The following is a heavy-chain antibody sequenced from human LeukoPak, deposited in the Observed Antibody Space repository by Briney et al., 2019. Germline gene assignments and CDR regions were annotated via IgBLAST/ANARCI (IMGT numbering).Heavy chain of an antibody. Sequence: SETLSLTCTVSGGSISSYYWSWIRQPPGKGLEWIGYIYYSGSTNYNPSLKSRVTISVDTSKNQFSLKLSSVTAADTAVYYRARLSEGDYDFWSGYYKRYYYYYMDVWGKGTTVTVSS. J-gene: IGHJ6*03. CDR3: ARLSEGDYDFWSGYYKRYYYYYMDV. CDR1: GGSISSYY. V-gene: IGHV4-59*01. CDR2: IYYSGST. D-gene: IGHD3-3*01.